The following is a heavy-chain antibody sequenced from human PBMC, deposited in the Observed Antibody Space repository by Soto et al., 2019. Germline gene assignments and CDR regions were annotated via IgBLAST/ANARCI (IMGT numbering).Heavy chain of an antibody. D-gene: IGHD3-22*01. CDR2: IYYSGST. CDR3: ARYADLILYYYDSSGDP. J-gene: IGHJ5*02. CDR1: GGSISSSSYY. Sequence: SETLSLTCTVSGGSISSSSYYWGWIRQPPGKGLEWIGSIYYSGSTYYNPSLKSRVTISVDTSKNQFSLKLSSVTAADTAVYYCARYADLILYYYDSSGDPWGHGTLVTVSS. V-gene: IGHV4-39*01.